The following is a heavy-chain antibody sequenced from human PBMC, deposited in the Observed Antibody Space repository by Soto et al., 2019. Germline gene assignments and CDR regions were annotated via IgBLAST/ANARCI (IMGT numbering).Heavy chain of an antibody. CDR2: ISAYNGNT. D-gene: IGHD2-2*01. CDR1: GYTFTSYG. V-gene: IGHV1-18*01. CDR3: ARVPAATIYYYCFGMDV. Sequence: EASVKVSCKASGYTFTSYGISWVRQAPGQGLEWMGWISAYNGNTNYAQELQGRVTMTTDTSTSTAYMELRSLRSDDTAVYYCARVPAATIYYYCFGMDVWGQGSTVTVSS. J-gene: IGHJ6*02.